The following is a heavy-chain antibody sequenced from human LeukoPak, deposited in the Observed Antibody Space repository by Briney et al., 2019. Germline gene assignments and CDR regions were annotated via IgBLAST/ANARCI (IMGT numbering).Heavy chain of an antibody. Sequence: SVNVSCKASGGTFSSYTISWVRQAPGQGLEWMGRIIPILGIANYAQKFQGRVTITADKSTSTAYMELSSLRSEDTAVYYCARETDRLGELLADYWGQASLVTVSS. V-gene: IGHV1-69*04. J-gene: IGHJ4*02. CDR3: ARETDRLGELLADY. CDR1: GGTFSSYT. CDR2: IIPILGIA. D-gene: IGHD3-10*01.